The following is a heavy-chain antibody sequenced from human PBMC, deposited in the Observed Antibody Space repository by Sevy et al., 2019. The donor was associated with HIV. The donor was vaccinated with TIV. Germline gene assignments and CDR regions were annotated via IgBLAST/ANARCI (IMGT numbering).Heavy chain of an antibody. CDR3: ARDFVVGSSGPNWFDP. V-gene: IGHV1-18*01. Sequence: ASVKVSCKASGYTFTNYGISWVRQAPGQGLEWMGWISAYNGNTNYAQKLQDRVTMTTDTSTSTAYMELRSLRSDDTAIYYGARDFVVGSSGPNWFDPWGQGTLVTVSS. CDR2: ISAYNGNT. J-gene: IGHJ5*02. CDR1: GYTFTNYG. D-gene: IGHD2-21*01.